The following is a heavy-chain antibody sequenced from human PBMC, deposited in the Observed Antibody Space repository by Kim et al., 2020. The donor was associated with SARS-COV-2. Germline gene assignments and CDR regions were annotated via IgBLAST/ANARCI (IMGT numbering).Heavy chain of an antibody. D-gene: IGHD6-13*01. V-gene: IGHV3-21*01. CDR1: GFTFSSYS. J-gene: IGHJ6*02. CDR3: AREEYSSSWMNYYYGMDD. CDR2: ISSSSSYI. Sequence: GGSLRLSCAASGFTFSSYSMNWVRQAPGKGLEWVSSISSSSSYIYYADSVKGRFTISRDNAKNSLYLQMNSLRAEDTAVYYCAREEYSSSWMNYYYGMDDWGQGTPVTVSS.